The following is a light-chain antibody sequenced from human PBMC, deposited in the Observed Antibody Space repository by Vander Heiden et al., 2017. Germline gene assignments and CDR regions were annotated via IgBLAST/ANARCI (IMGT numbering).Light chain of an antibody. J-gene: IGLJ3*02. CDR1: TIGTKS. Sequence: SYDLTQPLSVSVAPGQTARIACGGDTIGTKSVHWYDQRPGQAPVLVIYRDTNRPSGIPERFSGSNSGNTATLTISGSQAGDEGDYFCQVWDRNAVVFGGGTKLTVL. V-gene: IGLV3-9*01. CDR2: RDT. CDR3: QVWDRNAVV.